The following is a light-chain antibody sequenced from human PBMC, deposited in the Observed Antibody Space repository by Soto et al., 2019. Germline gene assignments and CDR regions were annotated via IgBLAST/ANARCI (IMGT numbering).Light chain of an antibody. CDR2: NNN. CDR1: SSNIGAGYD. J-gene: IGLJ1*01. V-gene: IGLV1-40*01. CDR3: QSYASSLSGAYV. Sequence: QAVVTQPPSVSGAPGQRVTISCTGSSSNIGAGYDVHWYQRLPGTAPKVLIYNNNNRPSGVPDRFSGSKSGTSASLAITGLQAQDEADYYCQSYASSLSGAYVFGTGTKVTVL.